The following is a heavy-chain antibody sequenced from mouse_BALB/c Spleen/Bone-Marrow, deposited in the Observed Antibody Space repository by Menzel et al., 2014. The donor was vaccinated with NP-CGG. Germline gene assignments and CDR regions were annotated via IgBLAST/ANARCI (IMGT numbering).Heavy chain of an antibody. J-gene: IGHJ3*01. D-gene: IGHD1-2*01. CDR2: INPDSSTI. CDR3: AENYYYGYVAY. Sequence: EVQVVESGGGPVQPGGSLKLSCAASGFDFSRYWMTWVRQAPGKGLEWIGEINPDSSTINYTPSLKDKFIISRDNAKNTLYLQMNKVRSEDTALYYCAENYYYGYVAYWGQGTLVTVSA. V-gene: IGHV4-1*02. CDR1: GFDFSRYW.